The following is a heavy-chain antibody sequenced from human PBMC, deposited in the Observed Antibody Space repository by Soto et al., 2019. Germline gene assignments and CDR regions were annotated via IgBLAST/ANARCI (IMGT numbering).Heavy chain of an antibody. CDR1: GFTFSSYA. D-gene: IGHD1-26*01. V-gene: IGHV3-23*01. J-gene: IGHJ6*02. CDR2: ISGSGGST. Sequence: GGSLRLSCAASGFTFSSYAMSWVRQAPGKGLEWVSAISGSGGSTYYADSVKGRFTISRDNSKNTLYLQMNSLRAEDTAVYYCAKGIVGATRGYYYGMDVWGQGTTVTVSS. CDR3: AKGIVGATRGYYYGMDV.